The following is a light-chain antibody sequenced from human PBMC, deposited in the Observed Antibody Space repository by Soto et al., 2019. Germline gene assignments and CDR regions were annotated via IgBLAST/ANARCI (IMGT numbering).Light chain of an antibody. CDR3: QHYNSYSEE. V-gene: IGKV1D-8*03. J-gene: IGKJ1*01. Sequence: VIWMTQSPSLLSASTGDRVTISFRMSQGISSYLAWYQQKPGKAPKLLIYKASTLKSGVPSRFSGSGSRTELTLTISSLQPDDFATYYCQHYNSYSEEFCKGTQVDI. CDR2: KAS. CDR1: QGISSY.